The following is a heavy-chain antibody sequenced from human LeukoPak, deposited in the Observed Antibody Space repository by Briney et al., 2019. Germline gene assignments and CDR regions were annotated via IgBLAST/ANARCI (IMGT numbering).Heavy chain of an antibody. Sequence: GGSLRLSCAASGFTFSSYGMHWVRQAPGKGLEWVAVISYDGSNKYYADSVKGRFTISRDNSKNTLYLQMNSLRAEDTAVYYCARDRGGAAATYYFDYWGQGTLVIVSS. CDR1: GFTFSSYG. CDR2: ISYDGSNK. CDR3: ARDRGGAAATYYFDY. J-gene: IGHJ4*02. D-gene: IGHD6-13*01. V-gene: IGHV3-30*19.